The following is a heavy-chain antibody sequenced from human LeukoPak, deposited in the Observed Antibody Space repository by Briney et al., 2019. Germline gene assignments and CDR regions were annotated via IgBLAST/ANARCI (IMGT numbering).Heavy chain of an antibody. CDR2: IYYSGGT. CDR3: ARVGPGIALVDC. V-gene: IGHV4-31*03. Sequence: PSETLSLTCTVSGGSISSGGYYWSWIRQHPGKGLEWIGYIYYSGGTYYNPSLKSRVTISVDTSKNQFSLKLSSVTAADTAVYYCARVGPGIALVDCWGQGTLVTVSS. CDR1: GGSISSGGYY. D-gene: IGHD6-13*01. J-gene: IGHJ4*02.